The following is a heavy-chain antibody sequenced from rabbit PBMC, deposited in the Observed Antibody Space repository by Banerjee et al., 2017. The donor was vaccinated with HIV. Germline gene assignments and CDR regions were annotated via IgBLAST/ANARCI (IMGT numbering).Heavy chain of an antibody. J-gene: IGHJ4*01. CDR2: IDASSLGST. D-gene: IGHD1-1*01. V-gene: IGHV1S45*01. CDR1: GFTISSGYW. CDR3: ARESGTAYFNL. Sequence: QEQLVESRGGLVQPGESLTLSCKASGFTISSGYWIDWVRQAPGKGLEWIACIDASSLGSTYYASWAKGRFTITRSTSLNTVTLQMTSLTAADTATYFCARESGTAYFNLWGPGTLVTVS.